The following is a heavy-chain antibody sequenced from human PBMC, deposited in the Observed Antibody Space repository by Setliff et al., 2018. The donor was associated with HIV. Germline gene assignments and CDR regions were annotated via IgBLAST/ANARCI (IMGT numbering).Heavy chain of an antibody. CDR1: ELTFSNYA. V-gene: IGHV3-23*01. J-gene: IGHJ1*01. Sequence: GGSLRLSCAASELTFSNYAMTWVRQAPGKGLEWVPSPSGSGGSTYYADSVKGRFTISRDNSKNTLYLRMNSLRAEDTAVYYCAQAQTSVSGSYYQYLQHWGQGTLVTVSS. CDR2: PSGSGGST. CDR3: AQAQTSVSGSYYQYLQH. D-gene: IGHD3-10*01.